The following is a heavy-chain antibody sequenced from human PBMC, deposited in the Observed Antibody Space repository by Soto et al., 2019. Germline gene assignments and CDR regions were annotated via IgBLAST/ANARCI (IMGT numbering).Heavy chain of an antibody. CDR3: ARRLERSGPYYLDS. CDR1: GYTFATYD. V-gene: IGHV1-8*01. D-gene: IGHD3-16*01. Sequence: QVQLVQSGAEVKKPGASVKVSCKASGYTFATYDFAWVRQATGQGLEWMGWMNPYTGNTGYAQAFRGRLTMTRNTSINTAYMELSSLTSEDTAVYFCARRLERSGPYYLDSWGQGTLVTVSS. J-gene: IGHJ4*02. CDR2: MNPYTGNT.